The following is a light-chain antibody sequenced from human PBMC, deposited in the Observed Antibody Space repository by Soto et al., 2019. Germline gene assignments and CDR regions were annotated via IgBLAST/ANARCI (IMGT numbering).Light chain of an antibody. V-gene: IGKV3-20*01. CDR3: QQSGSSPVT. Sequence: EIVLTQSPGTLSLSPGERATLSCRASQSVSSSYLAWYQQKPGQAPRLLIYGASSRATGIPDRFSGSGSVTDFNLTISRLEPEDFAVYYCQQSGSSPVTFGQGTKLEIK. J-gene: IGKJ2*01. CDR2: GAS. CDR1: QSVSSSY.